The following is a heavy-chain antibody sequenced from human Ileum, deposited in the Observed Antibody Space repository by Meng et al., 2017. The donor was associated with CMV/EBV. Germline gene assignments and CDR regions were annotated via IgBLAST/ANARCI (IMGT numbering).Heavy chain of an antibody. CDR2: IYRDGTT. CDR1: GDSISSNNC. CDR3: ARGPPYFGFDY. J-gene: IGHJ4*02. D-gene: IGHD2/OR15-2a*01. V-gene: IGHV4-4*02. Sequence: QGQLQESGPRRVKPSGTVSLTCAVSGDSISSNNCWSWVRLSPGEGLEWIGDIYRDGTTNYNPSLKSRVTKSVNKSKNQFSLRLNSLTAADTAVYYCARGPPYFGFDYWGQGTLVTVSS.